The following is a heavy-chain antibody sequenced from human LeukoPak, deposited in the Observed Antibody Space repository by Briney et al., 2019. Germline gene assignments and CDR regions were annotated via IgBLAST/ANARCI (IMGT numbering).Heavy chain of an antibody. D-gene: IGHD6-13*01. CDR3: AREAIAAASTTMYYFDY. CDR2: INPSGGST. Sequence: GASVKVSCKASGYTFASYYMHWVRQAPGQGLEWMGIINPSGGSTSYAQKFQGRVTMTRDMSTSTVYMELSSLRSEDTAVYYCAREAIAAASTTMYYFDYWGQGTLVTVSS. V-gene: IGHV1-46*01. J-gene: IGHJ4*02. CDR1: GYTFASYY.